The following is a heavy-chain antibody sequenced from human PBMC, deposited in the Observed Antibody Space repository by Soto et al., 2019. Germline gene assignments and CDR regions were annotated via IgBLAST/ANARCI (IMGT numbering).Heavy chain of an antibody. CDR3: ARDRQPDGIWTFDF. J-gene: IGHJ4*02. Sequence: TGGSLRLSCAASGFTFSSYAMSWVRQAPGKGPEWVSGISGSGGSTYYADSVKGRFSISRDNSQNMLSLQMNSLGVEDAAVYYCARDRQPDGIWTFDFWGRGAQVTVSS. CDR2: ISGSGGST. V-gene: IGHV3-23*01. D-gene: IGHD1-1*01. CDR1: GFTFSSYA.